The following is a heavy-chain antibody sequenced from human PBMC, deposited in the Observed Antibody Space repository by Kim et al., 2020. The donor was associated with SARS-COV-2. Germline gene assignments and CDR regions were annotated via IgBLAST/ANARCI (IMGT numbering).Heavy chain of an antibody. CDR1: GGTFSSYA. Sequence: SVKVSCKASGGTFSSYAISWVRQAPGQGLEWMGGIIPIFGTANYAQKFQGRVTITADESTSTAYMELSSLRSEDTAVYYCARGGRLEVGATLWYWGQGTLVTVSS. CDR3: ARGGRLEVGATLWY. D-gene: IGHD1-26*01. V-gene: IGHV1-69*13. CDR2: IIPIFGTA. J-gene: IGHJ4*02.